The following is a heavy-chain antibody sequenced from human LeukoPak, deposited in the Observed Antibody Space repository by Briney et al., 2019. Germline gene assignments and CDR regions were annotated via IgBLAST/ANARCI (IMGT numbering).Heavy chain of an antibody. CDR1: GFTFSSYA. CDR2: ISSSGGTT. CDR3: AKAGIAVPATPEY. D-gene: IGHD6-19*01. Sequence: QTGGSLRLSCAASGFTFSSYAMNWVHQAPGKGLEWVSVISSSGGTTYYSDSVKGRFIISRDNSKNTLYLQMNSLRAEDTAVYYCAKAGIAVPATPEYCGQGTQVTVSS. J-gene: IGHJ4*02. V-gene: IGHV3-23*01.